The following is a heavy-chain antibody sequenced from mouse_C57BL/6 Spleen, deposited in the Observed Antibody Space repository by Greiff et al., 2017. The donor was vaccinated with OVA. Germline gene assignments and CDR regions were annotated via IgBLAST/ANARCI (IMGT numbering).Heavy chain of an antibody. D-gene: IGHD1-1*01. Sequence: DVKLQESGEGLVKPGGSLKLSCAASGFTFSSYAMSWVRQTPEKRLEWVAYISSGGDYIYYADTVKGRFTISRDNARNTLYLQMSSLKSEDTAMYYCTRGLYYYGSSYYAMDYWGQGTSVTVSS. CDR2: ISSGGDYI. CDR3: TRGLYYYGSSYYAMDY. J-gene: IGHJ4*01. V-gene: IGHV5-9-1*02. CDR1: GFTFSSYA.